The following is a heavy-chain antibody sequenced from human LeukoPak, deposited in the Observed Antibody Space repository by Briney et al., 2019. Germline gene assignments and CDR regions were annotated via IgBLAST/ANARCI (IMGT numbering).Heavy chain of an antibody. V-gene: IGHV3-30*02. D-gene: IGHD3-22*01. CDR2: IRYDGSNK. Sequence: GGSLRLSCAASGFTFSSYGMHWVSQAPGKGMEWVAFIRYDGSNKYYADSVKGRFTISRDNSKNTLYLQMNSLRAEDTAVYYCAKAPYYYDSSGYYSYYFDYWGQGTLVTVSS. CDR3: AKAPYYYDSSGYYSYYFDY. J-gene: IGHJ4*02. CDR1: GFTFSSYG.